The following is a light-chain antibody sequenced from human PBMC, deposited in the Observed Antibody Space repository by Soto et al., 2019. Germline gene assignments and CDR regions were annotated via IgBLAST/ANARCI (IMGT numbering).Light chain of an antibody. CDR3: QNYHSAPWT. CDR2: GAS. CDR1: QSVIGSY. Sequence: IVLTQSPGTLSLSPGERATLSCRASQSVIGSYLAWYQQKPGQAPRLLIYGASSRPTGIPDRFNGSGSGTDFTLTISRLEPEDFATYYCQNYHSAPWTFGQGTKVESK. V-gene: IGKV3-20*01. J-gene: IGKJ1*01.